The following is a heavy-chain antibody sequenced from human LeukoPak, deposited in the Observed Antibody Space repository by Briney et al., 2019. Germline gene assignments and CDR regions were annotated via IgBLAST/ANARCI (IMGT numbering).Heavy chain of an antibody. J-gene: IGHJ6*02. Sequence: PGGSLRLSCAASGFTVSSNYMSWVRQAPGKGLEWVSVIYSGGSTYYADSVKGRFTVSRDNSKNTLYLQMNSLRAEDTAVYYCAKVGSSMSFYYYYGMDVWGQGTTVTVSS. V-gene: IGHV3-66*01. D-gene: IGHD3-10*01. CDR1: GFTVSSNY. CDR3: AKVGSSMSFYYYYGMDV. CDR2: IYSGGST.